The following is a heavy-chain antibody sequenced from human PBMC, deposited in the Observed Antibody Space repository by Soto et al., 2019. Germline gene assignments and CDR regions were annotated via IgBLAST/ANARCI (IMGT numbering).Heavy chain of an antibody. D-gene: IGHD2-21*02. J-gene: IGHJ5*02. Sequence: EVQLVESGGGLVQPGGSLRLSCAASGFIFSTYDMHWVRQEAGKGLEWVSAFHTAGDTHYADSVKGRFTVTRDNARNSLYLQMNSLRVGDTAVYYCVRSRPFCGGYCLPLDLWGQGTLVTVSS. CDR1: GFIFSTYD. V-gene: IGHV3-13*04. CDR3: VRSRPFCGGYCLPLDL. CDR2: FHTAGDT.